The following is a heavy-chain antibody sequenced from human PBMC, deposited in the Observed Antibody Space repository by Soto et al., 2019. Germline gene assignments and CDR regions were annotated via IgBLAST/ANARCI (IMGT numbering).Heavy chain of an antibody. Sequence: GGSLRLSCAVSGFTFADFAMSWVRQAPGKGLEWVSGINWNGISTSYTESVKGRFTISRDDAKNSLYLQMNSLRAEDTALYYCARDGFQYDDGGYYEFDYWGQGTLVTVSS. D-gene: IGHD3-22*01. CDR2: INWNGIST. CDR3: ARDGFQYDDGGYYEFDY. J-gene: IGHJ4*02. V-gene: IGHV3-20*04. CDR1: GFTFADFA.